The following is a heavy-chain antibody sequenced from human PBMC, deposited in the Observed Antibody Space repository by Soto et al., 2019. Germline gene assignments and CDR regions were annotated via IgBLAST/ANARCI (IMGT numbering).Heavy chain of an antibody. CDR1: GFTFSSYG. D-gene: IGHD6-13*01. Sequence: GGSPRLSCAASGFTFSSYGMHWVRQAPGKGLEWVAVISYDGSNKYYADSVKGRFTISRDNSKNTLYLQMNSLRAEDTAVYYCAKDLRIAAAGNWFDPWGQGTLVTVSS. J-gene: IGHJ5*02. CDR3: AKDLRIAAAGNWFDP. CDR2: ISYDGSNK. V-gene: IGHV3-30*18.